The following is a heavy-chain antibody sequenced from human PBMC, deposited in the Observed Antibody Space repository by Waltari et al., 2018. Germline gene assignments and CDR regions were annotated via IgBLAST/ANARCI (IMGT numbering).Heavy chain of an antibody. CDR2: IYHSGGT. J-gene: IGHJ4*02. CDR3: ASQGGAAGRDY. D-gene: IGHD6-13*01. CDR1: GGSISSSNW. Sequence: QVQLQESGPGLVKPSGTLSLTCAVSGGSISSSNWWSWVRQPPGKGLEWIGEIYHSGGTNYNPSVKRRVTISLDKSKTQFSLKRSSVTAADTAVYYCASQGGAAGRDYWGQGTLVTVSS. V-gene: IGHV4-4*02.